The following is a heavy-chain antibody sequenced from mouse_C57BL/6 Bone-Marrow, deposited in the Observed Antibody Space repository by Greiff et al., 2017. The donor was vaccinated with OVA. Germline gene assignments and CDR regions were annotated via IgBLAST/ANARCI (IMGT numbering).Heavy chain of an antibody. CDR1: GYAFSSSW. V-gene: IGHV1-82*01. CDR3: ARLGITTVVADAMDY. J-gene: IGHJ4*01. Sequence: QVQLQQSGPELVKPGASVKISCKASGYAFSSSWMNWVKQRPGKGLEWIGRIYPGDGDTNYNGKFKGKATLTADKSSSTAYMQLSSLTSEDSAVYFCARLGITTVVADAMDYWVKEPQSPSPQ. CDR2: IYPGDGDT. D-gene: IGHD1-1*01.